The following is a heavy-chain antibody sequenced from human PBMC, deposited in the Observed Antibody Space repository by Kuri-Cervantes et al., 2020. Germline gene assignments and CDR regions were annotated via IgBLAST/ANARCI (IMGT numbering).Heavy chain of an antibody. D-gene: IGHD3-16*01. CDR2: ISSSGSTI. CDR3: ARLPDLGGSLGY. Sequence: GESLKISCAASGFTFSDYYMSWIRQAPGKGLEWVSYISSSGSTIYYADSVKGRFTISRDNAKNSLYLQMNSLRAEDTAVYYCARLPDLGGSLGYWGQGTLVTVSS. V-gene: IGHV3-11*01. CDR1: GFTFSDYY. J-gene: IGHJ4*02.